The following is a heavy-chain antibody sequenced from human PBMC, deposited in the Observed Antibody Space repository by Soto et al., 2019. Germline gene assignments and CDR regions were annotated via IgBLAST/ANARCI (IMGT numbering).Heavy chain of an antibody. CDR2: IYYSGST. V-gene: IGHV4-30-4*01. J-gene: IGHJ5*02. CDR3: ARVYVLRFLEWLSEDNWFDP. D-gene: IGHD3-3*01. Sequence: SETLSLTCAVSGGSISSGGYSWSWIRQPPGKGLEWIGYIYYSGSTYYNPSLKSRVTISVDTSKNQFSLKLSSVTAADTAVYYCARVYVLRFLEWLSEDNWFDPWGQGTLVTVSS. CDR1: GGSISSGGYS.